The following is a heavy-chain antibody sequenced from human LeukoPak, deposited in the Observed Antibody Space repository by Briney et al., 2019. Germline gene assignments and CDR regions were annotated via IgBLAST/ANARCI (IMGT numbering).Heavy chain of an antibody. CDR3: VGEKNYWGTPY. D-gene: IGHD1-7*01. CDR2: IYYSGST. V-gene: IGHV4-59*08. CDR1: GGSISSYY. J-gene: IGHJ4*02. Sequence: SETLSLTCTVSGGSISSYYWSWIRQPPGKGLEWIGYIYYSGSTNYNPSLKSRVTISVDTSKNQFSLKLSSVTAADTAVYYCVGEKNYWGTPYWGQGTLVTVSS.